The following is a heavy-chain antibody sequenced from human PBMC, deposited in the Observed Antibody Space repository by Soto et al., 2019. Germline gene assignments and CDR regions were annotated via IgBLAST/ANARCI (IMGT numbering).Heavy chain of an antibody. J-gene: IGHJ4*02. Sequence: QVQLVESGGGVVQPGRSLRLSCAASGFTFSSYGMHWVRQAPGKGLEWVAIVSYDGSNKYYTDSVKGRFTISRDNSRNTLYLQMNSLRADDTAVYYCAKALGELSPESYDYWGRGTLVTVSS. CDR1: GFTFSSYG. CDR3: AKALGELSPESYDY. CDR2: VSYDGSNK. D-gene: IGHD3-16*02. V-gene: IGHV3-30*18.